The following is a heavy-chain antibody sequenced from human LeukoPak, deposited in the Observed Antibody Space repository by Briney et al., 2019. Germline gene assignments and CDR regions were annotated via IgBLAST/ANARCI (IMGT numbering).Heavy chain of an antibody. V-gene: IGHV3-30-3*01. D-gene: IGHD4-23*01. CDR1: AFTFSSSA. CDR2: ISYDGSSK. Sequence: GGSLRLSCAASAFTFSSSAMHWVRQAPGKGLEWVAVISYDGSSKYYADSVKGRFTIPRDNSNNTLSLQMNSLTAEDTAVYYCARTYGGNSANWYFDLWGRGTLVTVSS. CDR3: ARTYGGNSANWYFDL. J-gene: IGHJ2*01.